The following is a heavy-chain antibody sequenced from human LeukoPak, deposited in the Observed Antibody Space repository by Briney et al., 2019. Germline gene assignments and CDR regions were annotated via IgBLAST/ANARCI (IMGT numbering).Heavy chain of an antibody. Sequence: SETLSLTCTVSGGSISSGGYYWNWIRQHPGKGLEWIGYIYYSGSTYYNPSLKSRVTISVDTSKNQFSLKLSSVTAADTAVYYCARGEKWLRIVDYWGQGTLVTVSS. CDR3: ARGEKWLRIVDY. CDR1: GGSISSGGYY. J-gene: IGHJ4*02. CDR2: IYYSGST. D-gene: IGHD5-12*01. V-gene: IGHV4-31*03.